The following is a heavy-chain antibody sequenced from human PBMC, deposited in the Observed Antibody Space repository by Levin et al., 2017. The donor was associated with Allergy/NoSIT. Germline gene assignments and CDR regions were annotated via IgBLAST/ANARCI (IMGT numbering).Heavy chain of an antibody. CDR2: IYYTGST. D-gene: IGHD2-15*01. Sequence: SQTLSLTCIVSGGSITSYHWSWIRQPPGKGLEWIGYIYYTGSTDYNPSLRSRVAISMDTSKSQFSLTLNSVTAADTAVYYCARDRVVASSGTYYYYGMAVWGRGTTVTVSS. J-gene: IGHJ6*02. V-gene: IGHV4-59*01. CDR1: GGSITSYH. CDR3: ARDRVVASSGTYYYYGMAV.